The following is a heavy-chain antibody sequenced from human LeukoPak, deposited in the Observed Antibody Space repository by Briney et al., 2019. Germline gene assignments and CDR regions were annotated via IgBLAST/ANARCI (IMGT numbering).Heavy chain of an antibody. V-gene: IGHV3-11*01. CDR2: ISSSGTTL. Sequence: GGSLRLSCAASGFTFSDYYMTWIRQAPGKGLEWISYISSSGTTLYYARSVRGRVTISRDNAKNSLYLQMSSLRVDDTAVYYCARDLGVWGTSRRGAFDHWGRGTLVTVSS. CDR3: ARDLGVWGTSRRGAFDH. D-gene: IGHD3-16*02. J-gene: IGHJ4*02. CDR1: GFTFSDYY.